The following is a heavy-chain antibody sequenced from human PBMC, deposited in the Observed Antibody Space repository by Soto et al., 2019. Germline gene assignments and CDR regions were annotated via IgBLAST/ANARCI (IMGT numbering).Heavy chain of an antibody. CDR2: IYYSGST. V-gene: IGHV4-61*01. CDR1: GGSVSSGSYY. Sequence: SETLSLTCTVSGGSVSSGSYYWSWIRQPPGKGLEWIGYIYYSGSTNYNPSLKSRVTISVDTSKNQFSLKLSSVTAADTAVYYCARGDYYDSSGYYFLLKTDYYGMDVWGQGTTVTVSS. J-gene: IGHJ6*02. CDR3: ARGDYYDSSGYYFLLKTDYYGMDV. D-gene: IGHD3-22*01.